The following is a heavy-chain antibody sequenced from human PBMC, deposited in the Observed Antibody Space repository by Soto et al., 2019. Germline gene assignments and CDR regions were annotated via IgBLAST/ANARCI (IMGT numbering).Heavy chain of an antibody. CDR2: IHYSGNT. V-gene: IGHV4-61*03. D-gene: IGHD6-19*01. CDR3: ARTPGNGWSHWFDP. J-gene: IGHJ5*02. Sequence: PSETLSLTCTISGDSISSSPYYWSWIRQPPGKGLEWIGYIHYSGNTNQNPSLKSRVTISVDTSKNHFSLKLNSVTAADTAVYYCARTPGNGWSHWFDPWGQGTLVTVSS. CDR1: GDSISSSPYY.